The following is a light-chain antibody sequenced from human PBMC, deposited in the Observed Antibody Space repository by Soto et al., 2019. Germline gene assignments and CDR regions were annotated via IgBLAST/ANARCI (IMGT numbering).Light chain of an antibody. CDR3: AAWDDSLNXHYV. CDR1: SSNIGSNT. Sequence: QSLLTQPPSASGTPVQRVTISCSGSSSNIGSNTVNWYQQLPGTAPKLLIYSNNQRPSGVPDRFSGSKSGAPASLAISGLQSADEADYYCAAWDDSLNXHYVVGTGTKVXV. CDR2: SNN. J-gene: IGLJ1*01. V-gene: IGLV1-44*01.